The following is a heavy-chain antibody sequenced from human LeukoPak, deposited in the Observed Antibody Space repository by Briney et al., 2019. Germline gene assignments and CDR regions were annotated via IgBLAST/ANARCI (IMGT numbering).Heavy chain of an antibody. CDR1: GFTFTDYA. CDR2: ISSSSSYI. Sequence: AGGSLRLSCAASGFTFTDYAMNWVRQAPGKGLEWVSSISSSSSYIYYADSVKGRFTISRDNAKNSLYLQMNSLRAEDTAVYYCARGSTSAGYSSSWYVSWGQGTLVTVSS. CDR3: ARGSTSAGYSSSWYVS. D-gene: IGHD6-13*01. J-gene: IGHJ5*02. V-gene: IGHV3-21*01.